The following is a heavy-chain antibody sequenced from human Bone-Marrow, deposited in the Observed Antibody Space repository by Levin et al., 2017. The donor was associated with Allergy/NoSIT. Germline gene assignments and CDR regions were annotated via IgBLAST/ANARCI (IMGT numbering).Heavy chain of an antibody. J-gene: IGHJ4*02. Sequence: ASVKVSCKASGYTFTKYGIGWVRQAPGQGLEWMGWLNPYNGNTDYAQHLQGRLTMTADTSMTTAYMELRSLRSDDTAVYYCARDRLTFNWNDVPLDYWGQGTLVTVSS. V-gene: IGHV1-18*04. CDR1: GYTFTKYG. CDR2: LNPYNGNT. D-gene: IGHD1-20*01. CDR3: ARDRLTFNWNDVPLDY.